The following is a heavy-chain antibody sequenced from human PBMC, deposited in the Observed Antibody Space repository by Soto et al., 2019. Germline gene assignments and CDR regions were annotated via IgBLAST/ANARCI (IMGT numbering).Heavy chain of an antibody. V-gene: IGHV3-53*02. CDR2: IYSGTST. J-gene: IGHJ4*02. D-gene: IGHD3-22*01. Sequence: EVQAVETGGGLIQPGGSLRLSCAASGFTVSSNYMSWVRQAPGKGLEWVSIIYSGTSTYFADSVKGRFTLSRDSSKNTLYLQMNSLRTEDTAVYYCARVGNYYDSSGYYYVFDYWGQGTLVTVSS. CDR1: GFTVSSNY. CDR3: ARVGNYYDSSGYYYVFDY.